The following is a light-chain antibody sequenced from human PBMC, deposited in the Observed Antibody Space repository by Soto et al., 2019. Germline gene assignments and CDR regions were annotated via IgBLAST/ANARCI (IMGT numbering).Light chain of an antibody. CDR2: AAS. V-gene: IGKV3-15*01. CDR3: HQYNKWPYT. CDR1: QSVGGD. Sequence: EVGMTQSPGTLSVSPGERATFSCRASQSVGGDLAWYQQKPGQAPRLLIYAASTRAPGVPARFSGTGSGTEFTLTISSLQSEDFAVYYCHQYNKWPYTFGPGTKVDIK. J-gene: IGKJ3*01.